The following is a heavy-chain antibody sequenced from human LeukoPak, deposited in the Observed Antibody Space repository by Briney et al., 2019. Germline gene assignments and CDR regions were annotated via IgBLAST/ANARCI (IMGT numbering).Heavy chain of an antibody. J-gene: IGHJ6*03. D-gene: IGHD2-2*01. Sequence: GGSLRLSCAASGFIFQNFGMSWVRQAPGKGLEWVSGINWNGVTIGYADSVKGRFTISRDNAKNSLYLQMNSLRAEDTAFYYCARTGLGHCSTTSCYAGYYYYYMDVWVKGTTVTVSS. CDR2: INWNGVTI. V-gene: IGHV3-20*04. CDR1: GFIFQNFG. CDR3: ARTGLGHCSTTSCYAGYYYYYMDV.